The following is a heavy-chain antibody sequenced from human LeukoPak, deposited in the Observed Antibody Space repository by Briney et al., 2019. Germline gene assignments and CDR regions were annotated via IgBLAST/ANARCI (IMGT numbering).Heavy chain of an antibody. J-gene: IGHJ3*02. CDR2: IYSGGST. CDR1: GFTVSSNY. Sequence: GGSLRLSCAASGFTVSSNYMSWVRQAPGKGLEWVSVIYSGGSTYYADSVKGRFTISRDNSKNTLYLQMNSLRAEDTAVYYCASADCSSTSCYFQSGAFDIWGQGTMVTVSS. CDR3: ASADCSSTSCYFQSGAFDI. V-gene: IGHV3-53*01. D-gene: IGHD2-2*01.